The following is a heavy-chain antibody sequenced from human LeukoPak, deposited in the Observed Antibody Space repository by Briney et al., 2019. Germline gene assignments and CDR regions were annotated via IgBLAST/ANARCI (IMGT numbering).Heavy chain of an antibody. V-gene: IGHV4-59*08. J-gene: IGHJ2*01. CDR1: GGSISSYY. D-gene: IGHD2-21*01. CDR3: ARHVVYWYFDL. CDR2: IHYSGTT. Sequence: SETLSLTCTVSGGSISSYYWSWIRQPPGKGLEWIGYIHYSGTTNYNPSLESRVTISVDTSKNQFSLRLSSVTAADTAVYYCARHVVYWYFDLWGRGTLVTVSS.